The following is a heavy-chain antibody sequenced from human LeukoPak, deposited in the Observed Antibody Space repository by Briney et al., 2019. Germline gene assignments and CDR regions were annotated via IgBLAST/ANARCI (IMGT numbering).Heavy chain of an antibody. Sequence: GGSLRISCAASGFTFSSYSMNLVRQAPATVLEWVSSISSSSSYIYYADSVKGRFTISRDNAKNSLYLQMNSLRAEDTAVYYCARLSDDAFDIWGQGTMVTVSS. CDR2: ISSSSSYI. CDR1: GFTFSSYS. CDR3: ARLSDDAFDI. J-gene: IGHJ3*02. V-gene: IGHV3-21*01.